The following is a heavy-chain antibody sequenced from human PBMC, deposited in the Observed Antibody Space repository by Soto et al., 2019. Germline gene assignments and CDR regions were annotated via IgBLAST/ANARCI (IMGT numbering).Heavy chain of an antibody. CDR3: TIEASGSGWWSQCSFES. Sequence: EVQLVESGGGLVQPGGSLRLSCAASGFTVSSSYISWVRQAPGKRLEWVSTIYSSGSTYYADSVRGRFTISRDDSKNKLYLQMNSLSVDDSAVYYCTIEASGSGWWSQCSFESWGQGTLVTVSS. J-gene: IGHJ5*01. V-gene: IGHV3-66*01. CDR2: IYSSGST. CDR1: GFTVSSSY. D-gene: IGHD6-19*01.